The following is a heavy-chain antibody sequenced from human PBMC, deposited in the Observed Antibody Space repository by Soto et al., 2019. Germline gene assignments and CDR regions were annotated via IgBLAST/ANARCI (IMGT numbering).Heavy chain of an antibody. J-gene: IGHJ4*02. CDR2: VSAYNGNT. CDR3: ARTQGIRREHPPDY. Sequence: EASVKVSCKASGYTFTSYGISWVRQAPGQGLEWMGWVSAYNGNTNYAQKLQGRVTMTTDTSTSTAYMELRSLRSDDTAVYYCARTQGIRREHPPDYWGQGTLVTVSS. D-gene: IGHD1-20*01. V-gene: IGHV1-18*01. CDR1: GYTFTSYG.